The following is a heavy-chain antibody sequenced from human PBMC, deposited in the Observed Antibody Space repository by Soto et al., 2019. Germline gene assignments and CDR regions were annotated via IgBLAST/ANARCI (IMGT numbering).Heavy chain of an antibody. J-gene: IGHJ6*02. CDR1: GFSVTNSY. CDR3: ARDWSKFSYHYPYYYAMDA. V-gene: IGHV3-53*02. Sequence: EVQLVETGGGLIQPGGSLRLSCTVSGFSVTNSYINWVRQAPGKGLEWVSILYSSGTTYYADSVRGRFTVSRDDSKNTLFLHMNSLRADDTAVYYCARDWSKFSYHYPYYYAMDAWGQGTTVTVSS. CDR2: LYSSGTT. D-gene: IGHD5-18*01.